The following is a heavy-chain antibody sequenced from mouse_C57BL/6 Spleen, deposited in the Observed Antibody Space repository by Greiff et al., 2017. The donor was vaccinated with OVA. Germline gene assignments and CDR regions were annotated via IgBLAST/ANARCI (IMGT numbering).Heavy chain of an antibody. Sequence: DVKLVESGGGLVQPKGSLKLSCAASGFSFNTYAMNWVRQAPGKGLEWVARIRSKSNNYATYYADSVKDRFTISRDDSESMLYLQMNNLKTEDTAMYYCVRRGGSSLYWYFDVWGTGTTVTVSS. CDR2: IRSKSNNYAT. D-gene: IGHD1-1*01. CDR1: GFSFNTYA. J-gene: IGHJ1*03. CDR3: VRRGGSSLYWYFDV. V-gene: IGHV10-1*01.